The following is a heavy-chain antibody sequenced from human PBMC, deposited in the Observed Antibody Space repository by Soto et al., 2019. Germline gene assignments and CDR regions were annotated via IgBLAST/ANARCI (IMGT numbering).Heavy chain of an antibody. Sequence: EVQLVESGGGLVKPGGSLRLSCAASGFTFSSYTMNWVRQAPGKGLEWVSSISTSSSYIYYADSVKGRFTISRDNAKNPLYLQINSLRAEDTAVYYCARDAGIEAVAGRTYYFDYWGQGTLVTVSS. CDR1: GFTFSSYT. CDR2: ISTSSSYI. D-gene: IGHD6-19*01. CDR3: ARDAGIEAVAGRTYYFDY. J-gene: IGHJ4*02. V-gene: IGHV3-21*01.